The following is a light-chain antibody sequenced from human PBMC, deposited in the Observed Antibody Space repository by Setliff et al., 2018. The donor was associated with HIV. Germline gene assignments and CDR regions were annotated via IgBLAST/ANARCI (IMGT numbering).Light chain of an antibody. CDR1: SSNVVNYDF. J-gene: IGLJ1*01. CDR3: SSYTHRNTYV. CDR2: EVN. V-gene: IGLV2-14*02. Sequence: QSVLAQPASVSGSPGQSITISCTATSSNVVNYDFVSWYQQSPGKAPKLIIFEVNRRPSGVSGRFSGSKSGTTASLTISGLQAEDEADYFCSSYTHRNTYVFGTGTKV.